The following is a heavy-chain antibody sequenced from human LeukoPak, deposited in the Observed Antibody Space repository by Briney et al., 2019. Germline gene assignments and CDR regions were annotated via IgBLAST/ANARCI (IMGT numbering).Heavy chain of an antibody. J-gene: IGHJ4*02. Sequence: GGSLRLSCAASGFTFSSYEMNWVRQAPGKGLEWVSYISSSGSTIYYADSVKGRFTISRDNAKNSLYLKMNSLRAEDTAVYYCAKMARRWFGELFTYYFDYWGQGTLVTVSS. CDR3: AKMARRWFGELFTYYFDY. D-gene: IGHD3-10*01. CDR1: GFTFSSYE. V-gene: IGHV3-48*03. CDR2: ISSSGSTI.